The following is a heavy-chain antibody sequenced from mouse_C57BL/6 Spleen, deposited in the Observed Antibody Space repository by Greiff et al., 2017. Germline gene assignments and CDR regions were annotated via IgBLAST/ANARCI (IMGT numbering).Heavy chain of an antibody. Sequence: VQLQRSGAELVRPGASVKLSCTASGFNIKDDYMPWVKQRPEQGLEWIGWIDPENGDTEYASKFQGKATITADTSSNTAYLQLSSLTSEDTAVYYCTTRQLRLQDYWGQGTTLTVSS. CDR1: GFNIKDDY. CDR3: TTRQLRLQDY. D-gene: IGHD3-2*02. CDR2: IDPENGDT. V-gene: IGHV14-4*01. J-gene: IGHJ2*01.